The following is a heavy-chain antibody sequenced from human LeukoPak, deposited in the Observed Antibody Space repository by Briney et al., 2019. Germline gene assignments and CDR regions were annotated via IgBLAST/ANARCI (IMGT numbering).Heavy chain of an antibody. CDR1: GYTFTDYY. V-gene: IGHV1-69-2*01. D-gene: IGHD1-26*01. Sequence: ASVKISCKVSGYTFTDYYMHWVQQAPGKGLEWMGLVDPEDGETIYAEKFQGRVNITVDTSTDTAYMELSSLRSEDTAVYYCAIQVGASVYYYYMDVWGKGTTVTVSS. J-gene: IGHJ6*03. CDR2: VDPEDGET. CDR3: AIQVGASVYYYYMDV.